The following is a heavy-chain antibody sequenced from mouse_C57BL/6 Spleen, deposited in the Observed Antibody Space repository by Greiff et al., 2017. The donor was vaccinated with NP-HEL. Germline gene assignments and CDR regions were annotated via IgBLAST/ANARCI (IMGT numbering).Heavy chain of an antibody. J-gene: IGHJ4*01. Sequence: VQLQQSGAELVKPGASVKLSCKASGYTFTSYWMHWVKQRPGRGLGWIGRIDPNSGGTKYNEQFKSKATLTVDKPSSTAYMQLSSLTSEDSAVYYCARDYYGSSYVDAMDYWGQGTSVTVSS. D-gene: IGHD1-1*01. CDR3: ARDYYGSSYVDAMDY. V-gene: IGHV1-72*01. CDR1: GYTFTSYW. CDR2: IDPNSGGT.